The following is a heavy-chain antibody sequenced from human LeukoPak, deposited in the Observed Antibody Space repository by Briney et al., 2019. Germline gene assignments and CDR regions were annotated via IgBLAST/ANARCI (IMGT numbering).Heavy chain of an antibody. J-gene: IGHJ4*02. CDR3: AKGFLPISSSSYYLNFDF. CDR1: GFTFSNYA. V-gene: IGHV3-23*01. D-gene: IGHD6-13*01. CDR2: ISGSGGTT. Sequence: PGGSLRLSCAASGFTFSNYALTWVRQAPGKGLEWVSAISGSGGTTNYADSVKGRFTISRDNSKNTLYLQMNSLRAEDTAVYYCAKGFLPISSSSYYLNFDFWGQGTLVTVSS.